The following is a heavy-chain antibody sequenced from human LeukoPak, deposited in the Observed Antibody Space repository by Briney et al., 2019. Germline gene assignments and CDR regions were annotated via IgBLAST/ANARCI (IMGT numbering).Heavy chain of an antibody. CDR1: GGSISNYY. J-gene: IGHJ6*03. CDR2: VYYSGTT. D-gene: IGHD6-19*01. Sequence: SETLSLTCTVSGGSISNYYWSWIRQSPEKGLEWIGYVYYSGTTNYNPSLKSRVTISVDTSKNQFSLKLNSVTAADTAVYYCARDGAVAGEGRGLYYYYYMDVWGKGTTVTVSS. CDR3: ARDGAVAGEGRGLYYYYYMDV. V-gene: IGHV4-59*01.